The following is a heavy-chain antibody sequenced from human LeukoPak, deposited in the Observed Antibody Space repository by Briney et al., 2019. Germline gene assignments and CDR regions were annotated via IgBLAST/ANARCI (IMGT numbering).Heavy chain of an antibody. CDR2: IYYSGST. D-gene: IGHD4-17*01. CDR3: ARLQDHGFFDY. V-gene: IGHV4-39*01. CDR1: GGSISSSSYY. Sequence: SETLSLTCTVSGGSISSSSYYWGWIRQPPGKGLEWIGSIYYSGSTYYNPSLKSRVTISVDTSKSQFSPKLSSVTAADTAVYYCARLQDHGFFDYWGQGTLVTVSS. J-gene: IGHJ4*02.